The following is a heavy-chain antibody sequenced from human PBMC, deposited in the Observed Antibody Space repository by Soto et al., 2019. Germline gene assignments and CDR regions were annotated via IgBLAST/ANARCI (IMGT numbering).Heavy chain of an antibody. CDR1: GFTFSSYW. Sequence: EVQLVESGGGLVQPGGSLRLSCAASGFTFSSYWMSWVRQAPGKGLEWVANIKQDGSEKYYVDSVKGRFTNSRDNAKNALYIQMNSLRAEDTAVYYSARDRRMVEGVVSCFDPWGQGTLVTVSS. V-gene: IGHV3-7*03. D-gene: IGHD2-15*01. J-gene: IGHJ5*02. CDR3: ARDRRMVEGVVSCFDP. CDR2: IKQDGSEK.